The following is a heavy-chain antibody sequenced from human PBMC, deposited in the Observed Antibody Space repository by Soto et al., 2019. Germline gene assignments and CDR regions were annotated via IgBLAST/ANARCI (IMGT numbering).Heavy chain of an antibody. CDR1: GFTFSSYS. CDR3: AKSQGERQLDDAFDI. V-gene: IGHV3-48*01. Sequence: PGGSLRLSCAASGFTFSSYSMNWVRQAPGKGLEWVSYISSSSSTIYYADSVKGRFTVSRDNFKNVLNLQMNSLTAEDTAVYYCAKSQGERQLDDAFDIWGQGTMVTVSS. J-gene: IGHJ3*02. D-gene: IGHD1-1*01. CDR2: ISSSSSTI.